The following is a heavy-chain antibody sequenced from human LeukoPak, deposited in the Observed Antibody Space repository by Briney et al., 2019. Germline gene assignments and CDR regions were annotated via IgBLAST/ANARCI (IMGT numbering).Heavy chain of an antibody. J-gene: IGHJ6*02. CDR3: ARETGCHNGVCFSYYYYGLDV. D-gene: IGHD2-8*01. CDR2: IGTAGDP. CDR1: GFTFSSYD. V-gene: IGHV3-13*05. Sequence: GGSLRLSCAASGFTFSSYDMHWVRQATGKGLEWVSAIGTAGDPYYPGSVKGRFTISRENAKNSLCLQMNSLRGEDTAVYYCARETGCHNGVCFSYYYYGLDVWGQGTTVTVSS.